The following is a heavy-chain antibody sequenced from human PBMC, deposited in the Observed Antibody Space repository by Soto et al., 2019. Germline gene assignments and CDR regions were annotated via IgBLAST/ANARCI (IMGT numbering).Heavy chain of an antibody. CDR3: VRVGLGELLAHGMDV. J-gene: IGHJ6*02. D-gene: IGHD3-10*01. CDR1: GGSISSGDYY. V-gene: IGHV4-30-4*01. Sequence: QVQLQESGPGLVKPSQTLSLTCTVSGGSISSGDYYWSWIRQPPGKGLEWIGYIYYSGSTYYNPSLKSRVTISVDTSKNQFSLKLSSVTAADTAVYYCVRVGLGELLAHGMDVWGQGTTVTVSS. CDR2: IYYSGST.